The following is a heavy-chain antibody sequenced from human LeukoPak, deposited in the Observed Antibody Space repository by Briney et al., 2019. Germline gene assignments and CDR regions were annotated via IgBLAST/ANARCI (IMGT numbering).Heavy chain of an antibody. J-gene: IGHJ4*02. Sequence: ASVKVSCKASGYTFTCYYIHWVRQAPGQGLEWMGWINPNSGGANYAQKFQGRVTMTRDTSISTAYMGLGRLRSDDTAIYYCVKVVTPNRYFDYWGQGTLVTVSS. D-gene: IGHD4-23*01. CDR3: VKVVTPNRYFDY. CDR2: INPNSGGA. CDR1: GYTFTCYY. V-gene: IGHV1-2*02.